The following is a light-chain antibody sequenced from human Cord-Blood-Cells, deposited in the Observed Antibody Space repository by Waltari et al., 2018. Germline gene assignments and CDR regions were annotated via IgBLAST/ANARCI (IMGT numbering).Light chain of an antibody. Sequence: AIQMTQTPSSLSAFVGDRVTIPCRASQGIRNDLGWYQQKPGKAPKLLIYAASSLQSGVPSRFSGSGSGTDFTLTISSLQPEDFATYYGLQDYNYPWTFGQGTKLEIK. CDR1: QGIRND. J-gene: IGKJ1*01. CDR3: LQDYNYPWT. CDR2: AAS. V-gene: IGKV1-6*01.